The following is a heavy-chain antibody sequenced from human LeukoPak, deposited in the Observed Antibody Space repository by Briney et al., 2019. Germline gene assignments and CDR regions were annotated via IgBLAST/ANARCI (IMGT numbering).Heavy chain of an antibody. D-gene: IGHD1-7*01. CDR1: GFTVGSKY. J-gene: IGHJ4*02. CDR2: ISGSAIST. CDR3: AKDFYPLGNYVIYFDY. V-gene: IGHV3-23*01. Sequence: AGSLRLSSAASGFTVGSKYMNWVRQAPGKGLEWVSTISGSAISTYYADSVKGRFTISRANSKNTLYLQMNSLRPEDTAVYYCAKDFYPLGNYVIYFDYWGQGTLVTVSS.